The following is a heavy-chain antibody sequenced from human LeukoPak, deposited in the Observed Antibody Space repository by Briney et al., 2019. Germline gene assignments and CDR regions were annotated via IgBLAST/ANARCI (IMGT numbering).Heavy chain of an antibody. CDR2: IGSTGGT. V-gene: IGHV3-23*01. Sequence: GGSLRLSCAASGFTFSNYALSWVRQAPGKGLEWVSIIGSTGGTYYAGYVKGRFTVSRDNSKNTLYLQMDSLRADDTAVYYCARRSDGESYYMDYWGKGTTVTVSS. CDR3: ARRSDGESYYMDY. CDR1: GFTFSNYA. D-gene: IGHD2-15*01. J-gene: IGHJ6*03.